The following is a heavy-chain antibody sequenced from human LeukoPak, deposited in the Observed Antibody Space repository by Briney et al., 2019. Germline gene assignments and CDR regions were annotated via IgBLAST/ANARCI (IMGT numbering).Heavy chain of an antibody. CDR1: GYTFTSYY. Sequence: ASVKVSCKASGYTFTSYYMHWVRQTPGQGLEWMGIINPSGGSTSYAQKFQGRVTMTRDTSTSTVYMELSSLRSEDTAVYYCARDIKELSFVVVPAGVGAFDIWGQGTMVTVSS. D-gene: IGHD2-2*01. V-gene: IGHV1-46*01. CDR3: ARDIKELSFVVVPAGVGAFDI. J-gene: IGHJ3*02. CDR2: INPSGGST.